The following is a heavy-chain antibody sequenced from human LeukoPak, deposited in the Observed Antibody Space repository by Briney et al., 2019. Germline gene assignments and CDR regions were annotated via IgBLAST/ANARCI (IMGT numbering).Heavy chain of an antibody. Sequence: SSETLSLTCTVSGYSISSGYYWGWIRQPPGKGLEWIGSIYHSGNTYYNPSLKSRVTISVDTSKNQFSLKLSSVTAADTAVYYCARGAEIWFGDIDAFDIWGQGTMVTVSS. V-gene: IGHV4-38-2*02. CDR3: ARGAEIWFGDIDAFDI. CDR1: GYSISSGYY. J-gene: IGHJ3*02. CDR2: IYHSGNT. D-gene: IGHD3-10*01.